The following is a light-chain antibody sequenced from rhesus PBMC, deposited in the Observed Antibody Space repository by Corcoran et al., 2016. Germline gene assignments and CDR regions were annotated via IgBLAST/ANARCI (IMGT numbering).Light chain of an antibody. V-gene: IGKV3-35*01. CDR1: QSVSSS. J-gene: IGKJ2*01. CDR2: DAS. Sequence: EIVLTQSPATLSLSPGERATLSCRARQSVSSSLAWYQQKPGQAPRLLIYDASGRAPGIPDRFSGSGSGTDFTLTFSSLEPEDVGVYYCQQYSNWPHSFGRGTKVEIK. CDR3: QQYSNWPHS.